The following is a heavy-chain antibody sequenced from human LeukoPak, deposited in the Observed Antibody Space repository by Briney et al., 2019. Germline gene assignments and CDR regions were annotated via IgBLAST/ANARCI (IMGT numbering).Heavy chain of an antibody. CDR1: GYTFTGYY. CDR2: INPNSGGT. Sequence: ASVKVPCKASGYTFTGYYMHWVRQAPGQGLEWMGWINPNSGGTNYAQKFQGRVTMTRDTSISTACMELSRLRSDDTAVYYCAREQQLVLRSYYFDYWGQGALVTVSS. J-gene: IGHJ4*02. CDR3: AREQQLVLRSYYFDY. D-gene: IGHD6-13*01. V-gene: IGHV1-2*02.